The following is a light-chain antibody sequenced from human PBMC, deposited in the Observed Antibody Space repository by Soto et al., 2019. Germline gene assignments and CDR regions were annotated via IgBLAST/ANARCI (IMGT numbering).Light chain of an antibody. CDR1: QSVSSSY. Sequence: EIVLTQSPGTLSSSPGERATLSCRASQSVSSSYLAWYQQKPGQAPRLLIYGASSRATGIPDRFSGSGSGTDFTLTISSLQAEDAAVYYCQQYCSSPYTFGQGTKLEIK. V-gene: IGKV3-20*01. J-gene: IGKJ2*01. CDR2: GAS. CDR3: QQYCSSPYT.